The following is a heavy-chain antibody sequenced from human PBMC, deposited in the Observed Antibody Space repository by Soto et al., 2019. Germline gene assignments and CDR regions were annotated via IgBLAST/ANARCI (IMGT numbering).Heavy chain of an antibody. V-gene: IGHV1-2*04. CDR3: ARGVATVGVYYFDY. D-gene: IGHD4-17*01. CDR1: GYTFTGYY. CDR2: INPNSGGT. J-gene: IGHJ4*02. Sequence: ASVKVSCKASGYTFTGYYMHWVRQAPGQGLEWMGWINPNSGGTNYAQKFQGWVTMTRDTSISTAYMELSRLRPDDTAVYYCARGVATVGVYYFDYWGQGTPVPVSS.